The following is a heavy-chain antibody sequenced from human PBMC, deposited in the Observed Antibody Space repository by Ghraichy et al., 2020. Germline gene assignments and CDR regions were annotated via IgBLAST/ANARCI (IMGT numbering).Heavy chain of an antibody. Sequence: LSLTCAASGFTFSSYSMNWVRQASGKGLEWVSYISSSSSTIYYADSVKGRFTISRDNAKNSLYLQMNSLRDEDTAVYYCARDSYGDYAFDYWGQGTLVTVSS. CDR1: GFTFSSYS. V-gene: IGHV3-48*02. CDR2: ISSSSSTI. J-gene: IGHJ4*02. CDR3: ARDSYGDYAFDY. D-gene: IGHD4-17*01.